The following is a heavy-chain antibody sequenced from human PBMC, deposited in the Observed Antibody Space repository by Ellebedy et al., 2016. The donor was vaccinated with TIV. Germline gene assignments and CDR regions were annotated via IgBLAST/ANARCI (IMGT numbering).Heavy chain of an antibody. V-gene: IGHV1-69*13. Sequence: SVKVSXXASGGTFSSYAISWVRQAPGQGLEWMGGIIPIFGTANYAQKFQGRVTITADESTSTAYMELSSLRSEDTAVYYCARDLAAAGRNYWGQGTLVTVSS. CDR2: IIPIFGTA. CDR3: ARDLAAAGRNY. J-gene: IGHJ4*02. CDR1: GGTFSSYA. D-gene: IGHD6-13*01.